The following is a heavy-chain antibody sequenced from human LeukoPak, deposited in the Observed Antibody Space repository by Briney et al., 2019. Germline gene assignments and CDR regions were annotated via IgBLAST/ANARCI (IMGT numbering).Heavy chain of an antibody. D-gene: IGHD6-13*01. Sequence: ASVKVSCKASGYTFTSYGISWVRQAPGQGLEWMGWINAYNGNTNYAQKLQGRVTMTTDTSTSTAYMELRSLRSDDTAVYYCARDSEQQLVGYYYYYYMDVWGKGTTVTVSS. V-gene: IGHV1-18*01. CDR3: ARDSEQQLVGYYYYYYMDV. CDR1: GYTFTSYG. CDR2: INAYNGNT. J-gene: IGHJ6*03.